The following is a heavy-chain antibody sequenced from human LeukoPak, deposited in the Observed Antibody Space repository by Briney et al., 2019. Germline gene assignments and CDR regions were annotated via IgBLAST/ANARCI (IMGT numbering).Heavy chain of an antibody. V-gene: IGHV4-59*01. Sequence: PSETLSLTCSVSGGAIDNYYWSWIRQPPGKGLEWIGYIYYSGTTHYNPSFKSRVTMSVDTSKNEFPLKVNSVTAAETGMYYCARLPPYDILTGGTFDIWGQGTMVTVAS. J-gene: IGHJ3*02. D-gene: IGHD3-9*01. CDR1: GGAIDNYY. CDR3: ARLPPYDILTGGTFDI. CDR2: IYYSGTT.